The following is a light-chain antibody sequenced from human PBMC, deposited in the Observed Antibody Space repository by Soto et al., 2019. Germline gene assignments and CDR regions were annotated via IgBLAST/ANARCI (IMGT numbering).Light chain of an antibody. CDR1: QSVSSN. Sequence: EIVMTQSPATLSVSPGERATLSCRASQSVSSNLAWYQQKPGQAPRLLIYGASTRATGIPARFSGGGSGTEFTLTISSLQSEDFAVYYCQHQGTFGQGTKVEIK. V-gene: IGKV3-15*01. J-gene: IGKJ1*01. CDR3: QHQGT. CDR2: GAS.